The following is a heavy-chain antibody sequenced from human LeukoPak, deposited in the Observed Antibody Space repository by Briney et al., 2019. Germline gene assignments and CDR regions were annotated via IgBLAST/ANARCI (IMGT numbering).Heavy chain of an antibody. J-gene: IGHJ5*02. Sequence: SETLSLTCAVYGGSFSGYYWSWIRQPPGKGLEWIGEINHSGSTNYNPSLKSRVTISVDTSKNQFSLKLSSVTATDTAVYYCARDGRYGSGSYYNFRSGWFDPWGQGTLVTVSS. CDR2: INHSGST. CDR1: GGSFSGYY. V-gene: IGHV4-34*01. CDR3: ARDGRYGSGSYYNFRSGWFDP. D-gene: IGHD3-10*01.